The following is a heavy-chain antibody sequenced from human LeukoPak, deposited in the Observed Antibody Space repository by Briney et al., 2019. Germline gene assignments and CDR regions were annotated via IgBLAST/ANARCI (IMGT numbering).Heavy chain of an antibody. CDR1: GFTFSDYY. D-gene: IGHD2-8*01. CDR3: AREGDKYANWFDT. V-gene: IGHV3-11*04. Sequence: PGGSLRLSCAASGFTFSDYYMSWLRQAPGKGLEWVSYISSSGSTIYYADSVKGRFTISRDNAKNSLYLQMNSLRAEDTAVYYCAREGDKYANWFDTWGQGTLVTVSS. J-gene: IGHJ5*02. CDR2: ISSSGSTI.